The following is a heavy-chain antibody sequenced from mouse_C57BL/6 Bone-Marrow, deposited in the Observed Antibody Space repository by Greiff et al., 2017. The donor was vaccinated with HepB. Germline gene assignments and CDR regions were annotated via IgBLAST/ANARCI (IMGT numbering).Heavy chain of an antibody. CDR1: GYTFTSYW. J-gene: IGHJ2*01. CDR2: IHPNSGST. V-gene: IGHV1-64*01. D-gene: IGHD2-4*01. CDR3: TRRGIYDYALYY. Sequence: QVQLQQPGAELVKPGASVKLSCKASGYTFTSYWMHWVNQRPGHGLEWIGMIHPNSGSTNYNEKFKSKATLTVDKSSSTAYMQLSSLTSEDSAVYYCTRRGIYDYALYYWGQGTTLTVSS.